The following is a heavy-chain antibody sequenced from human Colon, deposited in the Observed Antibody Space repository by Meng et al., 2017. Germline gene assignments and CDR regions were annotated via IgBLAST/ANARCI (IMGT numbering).Heavy chain of an antibody. J-gene: IGHJ4*02. CDR1: GGSISSNNW. D-gene: IGHD2-2*01. Sequence: LQGSGQGLVKPSGTLSLTCTVSGGSISSNNWWSWVRQSPGRGLEWIGEIYQSGSTNYSPSLKSRVTISLDKSKNQFSLKVSYMTAADTAVYFCASGRKYCSSTSCYGQFDYWGQGTLVTVPS. V-gene: IGHV4-4*02. CDR3: ASGRKYCSSTSCYGQFDY. CDR2: IYQSGST.